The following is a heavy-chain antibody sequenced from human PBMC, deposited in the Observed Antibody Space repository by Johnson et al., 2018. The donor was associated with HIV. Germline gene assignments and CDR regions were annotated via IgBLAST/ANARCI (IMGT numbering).Heavy chain of an antibody. CDR2: IYSDGST. J-gene: IGHJ3*02. Sequence: VQLVESGGGLIQPGGSLRLSCAASGFTVSSNYMNWVRQAPGKGLEWVSFIYSDGSTYYADSVKGRFTISRDNSKNTVYLQMNSLRAEDTAMYYCARDRGGSSYSWVAFDIWGQGTMVTVSS. CDR3: ARDRGGSSYSWVAFDI. CDR1: GFTVSSNY. V-gene: IGHV3-53*01. D-gene: IGHD5-18*01.